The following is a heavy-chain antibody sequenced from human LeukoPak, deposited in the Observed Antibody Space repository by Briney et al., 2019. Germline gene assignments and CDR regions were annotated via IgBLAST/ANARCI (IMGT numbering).Heavy chain of an antibody. Sequence: GGSLRLSCAASGFTFSDYSMTWIRQAPGKGLEWVSYISSSSTIDHGDSVKGRFTISRDNAKNSLYLQMNSLRGEDTAVYYCARAPTVYFYYMGLWGKGTTVTVSS. CDR1: GFTFSDYS. CDR3: ARAPTVYFYYMGL. CDR2: ISSSSTI. D-gene: IGHD2/OR15-2a*01. V-gene: IGHV3-69-1*02. J-gene: IGHJ6*03.